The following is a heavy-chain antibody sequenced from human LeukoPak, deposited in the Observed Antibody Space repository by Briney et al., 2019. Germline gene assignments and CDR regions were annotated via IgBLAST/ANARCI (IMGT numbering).Heavy chain of an antibody. Sequence: GASVKVSCKASGYTFTSYPMHWVCQAPGQRLEWMGWINAGDGDTKYSQKFQGRVTITRDTSASTVYMELSSLRSEDTAVYYCASSEDYYESSGYDYWGQGTLVTVSS. CDR3: ASSEDYYESSGYDY. D-gene: IGHD3-22*01. CDR1: GYTFTSYP. CDR2: INAGDGDT. J-gene: IGHJ4*02. V-gene: IGHV1-3*01.